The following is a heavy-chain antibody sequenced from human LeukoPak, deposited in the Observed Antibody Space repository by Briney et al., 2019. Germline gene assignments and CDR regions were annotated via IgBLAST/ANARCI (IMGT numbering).Heavy chain of an antibody. D-gene: IGHD3-10*01. CDR2: ISSSSSTI. CDR3: AREAVRGVYIYYFDY. CDR1: GFTFSSYS. V-gene: IGHV3-48*04. J-gene: IGHJ4*02. Sequence: GGSLRLSCAASGFTFSSYSMNWVRQAPGKGLEWVSYISSSSSTIHYADSVKGRFTISRDNAKNSLYLQMNSLRAEDTAVYYCAREAVRGVYIYYFDYWGQGTLVTVSS.